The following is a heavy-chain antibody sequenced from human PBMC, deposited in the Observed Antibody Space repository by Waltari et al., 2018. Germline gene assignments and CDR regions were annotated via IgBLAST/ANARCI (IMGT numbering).Heavy chain of an antibody. Sequence: EVQRVESGGGLVQPGVSLRLSCAASGFTFSSYWIHWFRQAPGKGLAWASRINSDGSRTSYADSVMGRFTISRDNAKNTLYLQMNSLSVDDTAVYYCAELSSSAFHIWGQGTMVTVSS. CDR1: GFTFSSYW. J-gene: IGHJ3*02. D-gene: IGHD1-7*01. CDR3: AELSSSAFHI. V-gene: IGHV3-74*01. CDR2: INSDGSRT.